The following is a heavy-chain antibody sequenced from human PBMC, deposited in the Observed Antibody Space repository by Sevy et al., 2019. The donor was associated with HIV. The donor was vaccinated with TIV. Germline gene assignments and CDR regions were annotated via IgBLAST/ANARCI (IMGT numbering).Heavy chain of an antibody. CDR1: GYTFTSYG. CDR2: ISAYNGNT. Sequence: ASVKVSCKASGYTFTSYGISWVRQAPGQGLEWMGWISAYNGNTNYAQTVQGRVTMTTDTSTSTAYMELRSLRSDDTAVYYCARIPSRVRGGHYMDVWGKGTTVTVSS. D-gene: IGHD3-10*01. V-gene: IGHV1-18*01. J-gene: IGHJ6*03. CDR3: ARIPSRVRGGHYMDV.